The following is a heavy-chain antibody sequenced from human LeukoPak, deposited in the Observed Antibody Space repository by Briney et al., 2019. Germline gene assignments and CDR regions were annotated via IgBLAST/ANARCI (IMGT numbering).Heavy chain of an antibody. CDR2: ISSSSSYT. V-gene: IGHV3-11*06. D-gene: IGHD1-14*01. CDR1: GFTFSDYY. Sequence: GGSLRLSCAASGFTFSDYYMSWIRQAPGMGLEWVSYISSSSSYTNYADSVKGRFTISRDNAKNSLYLQMNSLRAEDTAVYYCARPLTGDYVDYWGQGTLVTVSS. J-gene: IGHJ4*02. CDR3: ARPLTGDYVDY.